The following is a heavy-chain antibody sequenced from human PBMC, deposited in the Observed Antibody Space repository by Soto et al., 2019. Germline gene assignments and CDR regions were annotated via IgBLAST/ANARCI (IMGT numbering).Heavy chain of an antibody. Sequence: QVQLVQSGAEVKKPGSSVKVSCKASGGTFSSYAISWVRQAPGQGLEWMGGIIPIFGTANYAQKFQGRVTITAVESTSTAYMELSSLRSEDTAVYYCATSPSGSYPYYFDYWGQGTLVTVSS. J-gene: IGHJ4*02. D-gene: IGHD1-26*01. CDR3: ATSPSGSYPYYFDY. CDR2: IIPIFGTA. CDR1: GGTFSSYA. V-gene: IGHV1-69*01.